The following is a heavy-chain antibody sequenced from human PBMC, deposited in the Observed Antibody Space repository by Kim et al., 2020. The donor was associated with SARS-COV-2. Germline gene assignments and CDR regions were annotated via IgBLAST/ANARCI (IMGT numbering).Heavy chain of an antibody. Sequence: SETLSLTCAVYGGSFSGYYWSWIRQPPGKGLEWIGEINHSGRTNYNPSLKSRVTISVDTSKNQFSLKLTSGTAADTAVYYWARRLSNTSGWGSHYCDLWGQGILVTVSS. CDR1: GGSFSGYY. CDR2: INHSGRT. D-gene: IGHD3-10*01. V-gene: IGHV4-34*01. CDR3: ARRLSNTSGWGSHYCDL. J-gene: IGHJ4*02.